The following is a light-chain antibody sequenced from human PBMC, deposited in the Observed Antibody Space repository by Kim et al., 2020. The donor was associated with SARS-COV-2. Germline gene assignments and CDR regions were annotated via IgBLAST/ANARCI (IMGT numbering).Light chain of an antibody. CDR1: FSNGRRNT. Sequence: GQRVTSSCSGGFSNGRRNTVNWWQQLPGTAPKLLIFGYNQRPSGVPDRFSGSKSGTSASLAISGLQSEDEADYYCAAWDDNLNGVGFGGGTQLTVL. CDR3: AAWDDNLNGVG. V-gene: IGLV1-44*01. CDR2: GYN. J-gene: IGLJ2*01.